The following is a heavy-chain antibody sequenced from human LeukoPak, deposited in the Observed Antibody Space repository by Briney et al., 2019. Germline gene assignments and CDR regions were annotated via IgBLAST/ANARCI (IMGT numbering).Heavy chain of an antibody. Sequence: GGSLRLSCAASGFTFSNYAMSWVRQAPGKGLEYVSPISASGLSTYYTDSMRGRFTNSRDNSKNTLYLQMHSLRAEDTAVYYCAKETSITGAGDFWGQGALVTVSS. D-gene: IGHD1-20*01. J-gene: IGHJ4*02. CDR3: AKETSITGAGDF. V-gene: IGHV3-23*01. CDR2: ISASGLST. CDR1: GFTFSNYA.